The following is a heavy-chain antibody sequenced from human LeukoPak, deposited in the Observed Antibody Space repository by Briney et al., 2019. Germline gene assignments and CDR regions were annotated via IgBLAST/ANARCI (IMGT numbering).Heavy chain of an antibody. CDR2: ISDSGST. CDR3: ARPVKGYIDSYHYMDV. J-gene: IGHJ6*03. CDR1: GGSISSYY. D-gene: IGHD5-18*01. Sequence: PSETLSLTCTVSGGSISSYYWSWIRQPPGKGLEWIGYISDSGSTNYNPSLKDRVTIFADTSKNQFSLRLSSVTAADTAVYFCARPVKGYIDSYHYMDVWGKGTTVTVSS. V-gene: IGHV4-59*08.